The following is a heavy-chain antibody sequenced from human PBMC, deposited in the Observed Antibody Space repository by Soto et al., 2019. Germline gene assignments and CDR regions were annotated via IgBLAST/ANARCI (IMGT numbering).Heavy chain of an antibody. V-gene: IGHV1-2*02. CDR3: AKEIQRCMDV. CDR2: VHPNSGGT. Sequence: QVHLVQSRAEVKQPGASVKVSCKASGYTFSVYHMHWVRQAPGQGLERMGWVHPNSGGTNYAQSLEGRVTMTGDTSINTASRELSRLTSDETVVYYGAKEIQRCMDVLGQGTTVTVSS. D-gene: IGHD1-1*01. CDR1: GYTFSVYH. J-gene: IGHJ6*02.